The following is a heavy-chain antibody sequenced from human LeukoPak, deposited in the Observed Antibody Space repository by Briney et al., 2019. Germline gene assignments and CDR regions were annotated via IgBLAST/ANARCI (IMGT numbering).Heavy chain of an antibody. D-gene: IGHD3-10*01. CDR3: ARYGSGSYYLPFDY. CDR1: GFTFNNYA. J-gene: IGHJ4*02. Sequence: SGGSLRLSCAASGFTFNNYAMNWVRQAPGAGLEWVSAISGSGGSTYYADSVKGRFTISRDNAKNSLYLQMNSLRDEDTAVYYCARYGSGSYYLPFDYWGQGILVTVSS. V-gene: IGHV3-23*01. CDR2: ISGSGGST.